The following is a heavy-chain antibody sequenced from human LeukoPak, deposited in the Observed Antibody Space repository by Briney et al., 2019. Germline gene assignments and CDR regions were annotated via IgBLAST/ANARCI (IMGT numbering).Heavy chain of an antibody. J-gene: IGHJ4*02. Sequence: ASVKVSCKASGYTFTGYYMHWLRQAPGPGLEWMGWINPNSGGTNYAQKFQGRVTMTRDTSISTAYMELSRLRSDDTAVYYCARDVAAAGTNWGQGTLVTVSS. V-gene: IGHV1-2*02. CDR3: ARDVAAAGTN. CDR2: INPNSGGT. D-gene: IGHD6-13*01. CDR1: GYTFTGYY.